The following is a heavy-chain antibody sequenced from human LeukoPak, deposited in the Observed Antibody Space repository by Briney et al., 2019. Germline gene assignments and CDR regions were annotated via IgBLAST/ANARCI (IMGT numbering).Heavy chain of an antibody. CDR3: ARAVTVAWSERRPGYYYMDV. CDR1: GVTFSSYS. V-gene: IGHV3-21*01. CDR2: IRSSRSYI. J-gene: IGHJ6*03. Sequence: PGGSLRPSCAASGVTFSSYSKNWVRQAPGKGLEWVSSIRSSRSYIYYADSVKGRFTSSRDNAKNSLYLQMNSLRAEDTAIYYCARAVTVAWSERRPGYYYMDVWGKGTTVTVSS. D-gene: IGHD1-1*01.